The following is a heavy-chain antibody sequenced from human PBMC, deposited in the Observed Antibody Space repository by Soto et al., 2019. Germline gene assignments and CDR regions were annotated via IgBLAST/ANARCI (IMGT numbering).Heavy chain of an antibody. J-gene: IGHJ5*02. Sequence: VQLLESGGGLVQPGGSLRLSCAASGLTFSSYAMSWVRQAPGRGLEWVAVISNTGLTTHYADSVKGRFTISRDNSKRTVYLQMNSLRVDDTAVYFWAKDPLWGQWLEYGYLDQWGQGNLVTVSS. V-gene: IGHV3-23*01. CDR3: AKDPLWGQWLEYGYLDQ. CDR2: ISNTGLTT. CDR1: GLTFSSYA. D-gene: IGHD6-19*01.